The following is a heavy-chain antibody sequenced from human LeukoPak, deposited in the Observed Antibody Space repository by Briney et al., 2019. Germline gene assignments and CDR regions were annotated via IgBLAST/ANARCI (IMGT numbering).Heavy chain of an antibody. CDR1: GYTFTNYG. CDR3: ARDKAVTTELTQYFHH. CDR2: ISGYNGYT. V-gene: IGHV1-18*01. J-gene: IGHJ1*01. Sequence: ASVMVSCKASGYTFTNYGVSWVRQAPGQGLEWMGWISGYNGYTNYAQKFQFRVTMTTDTSTSTAYMELRSLTSDDTAVYYCARDKAVTTELTQYFHHWGQGTLVTVSS. D-gene: IGHD4-11*01.